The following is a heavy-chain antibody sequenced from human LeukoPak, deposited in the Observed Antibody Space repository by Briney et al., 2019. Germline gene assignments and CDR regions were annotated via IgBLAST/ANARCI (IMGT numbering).Heavy chain of an antibody. J-gene: IGHJ4*02. Sequence: AGGSLRLSCAASGFTFTSFAMSWVRQTPGKGLEWVSSISSSSSYIYQADSVKGRFTISRDNAKNSLYLQMNSLRAEDTAVYYCARVVWGQLTYYFDYWGQGTLVTVSS. CDR2: ISSSSSYI. CDR1: GFTFTSFA. CDR3: ARVVWGQLTYYFDY. D-gene: IGHD3-16*01. V-gene: IGHV3-21*01.